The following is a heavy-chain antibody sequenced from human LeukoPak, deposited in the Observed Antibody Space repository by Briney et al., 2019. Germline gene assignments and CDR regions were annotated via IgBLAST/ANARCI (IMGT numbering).Heavy chain of an antibody. CDR1: GASISSGDLH. CDR2: LSNSGNT. D-gene: IGHD4-11*01. CDR3: ARLSYRRFDY. J-gene: IGHJ4*02. V-gene: IGHV4-39*01. Sequence: SETLSLTCTVSGASISSGDLHWAWTRQPPGKGLEWIGSLSNSGNTYYNASLKTRVTISVDTSKNQFSLSLNSVTAADTAVYYCARLSYRRFDYWGQGNLVTVSS.